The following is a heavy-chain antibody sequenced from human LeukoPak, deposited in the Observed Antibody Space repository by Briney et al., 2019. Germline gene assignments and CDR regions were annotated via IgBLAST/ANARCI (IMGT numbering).Heavy chain of an antibody. CDR1: GGSISSTSYY. CDR3: AVLRWFGELSVHTFDY. J-gene: IGHJ4*02. Sequence: NPSETLSLTCTVSGGSISSTSYYWGWIRQPPGKGLEWIGSIYYSGNTYYNPSLKSRVTVSVGTSKNQFSLKLTSVTAADTAVYYCAVLRWFGELSVHTFDYWGQGSLVTVSS. CDR2: IYYSGNT. D-gene: IGHD3-10*01. V-gene: IGHV4-39*01.